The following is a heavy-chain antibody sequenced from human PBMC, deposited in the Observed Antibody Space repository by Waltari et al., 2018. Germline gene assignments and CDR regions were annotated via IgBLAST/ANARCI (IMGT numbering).Heavy chain of an antibody. CDR1: GFLFITSW. V-gene: IGHV3-7*01. D-gene: IGHD1-26*01. CDR2: INEDGGQK. J-gene: IGHJ4*02. Sequence: VRLVESGGTLVRPGGSLRLTCAASGFLFITSWMSWVRQAPGKGLEWVANINEDGGQKNYVDSVKGRFTISRDNTENSLYLQMNSLGGDDTAVYYCARGVGSGQGVVHWGQGTLITVSS. CDR3: ARGVGSGQGVVH.